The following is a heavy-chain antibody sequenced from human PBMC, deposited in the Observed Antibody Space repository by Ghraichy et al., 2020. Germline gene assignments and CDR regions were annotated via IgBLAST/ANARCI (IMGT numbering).Heavy chain of an antibody. CDR3: ARDLAYGFDY. J-gene: IGHJ4*02. CDR1: GFTFSTYT. V-gene: IGHV3-48*02. D-gene: IGHD4-17*01. CDR2: IRPRDNII. Sequence: GGSLRLSCATSGFTFSTYTLNWVRQAPGKGLEWIAYIRPRDNIIYYADSVKGRFTISADSAKNSLYLQMGSLRDEDTAMYYCARDLAYGFDYWGQGALVTVSS.